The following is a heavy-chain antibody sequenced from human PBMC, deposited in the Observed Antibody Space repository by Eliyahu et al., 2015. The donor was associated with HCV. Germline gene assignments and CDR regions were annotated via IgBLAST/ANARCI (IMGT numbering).Heavy chain of an antibody. CDR3: ARSEGYFDWLFPFDP. V-gene: IGHV4-61*02. J-gene: IGHJ5*02. CDR2: IYTSGST. CDR1: GXSISSGSYY. Sequence: QVQLQESGPGLVKPSQTLSLTCTVSGXSISSGSYYWSWIRQPAGKGLEWIGRIYTSGSTNYNPSLKSRVTISVDTSKNQFSLKLSSVTAADTAVYYCARSEGYFDWLFPFDPWGQGTLVTVSS. D-gene: IGHD3-9*01.